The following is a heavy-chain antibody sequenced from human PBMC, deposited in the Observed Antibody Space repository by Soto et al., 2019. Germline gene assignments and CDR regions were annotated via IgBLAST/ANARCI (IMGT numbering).Heavy chain of an antibody. D-gene: IGHD1-7*01. CDR2: INPGDSET. J-gene: IGHJ3*02. Sequence: GESLKISCKGSGYSFTSYRIGWVRQMSGKGLEWMGIINPGDSETRYSPSFQGQVTISADKSISTAYLQWNSLKASDTAMYYCAKYSNSFDAFDIWGQGTMVNVS. V-gene: IGHV5-51*01. CDR1: GYSFTSYR. CDR3: AKYSNSFDAFDI.